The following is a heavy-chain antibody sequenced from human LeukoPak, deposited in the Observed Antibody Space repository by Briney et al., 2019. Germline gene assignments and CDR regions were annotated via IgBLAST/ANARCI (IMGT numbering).Heavy chain of an antibody. CDR1: GYTFTRYG. V-gene: IGHV1-69*05. Sequence: SVKVSCKASGYTFTRYGISWVRQAPGQGLEWIGGIIPIFVTANYAQKFQCRVTIAKDESTSIAYMELSSMRSEDTDVYYCAGGSPGYDSSGYYKRLGEYYFDYWGQGTLVTVSS. J-gene: IGHJ4*02. CDR2: IIPIFVTA. D-gene: IGHD3-22*01. CDR3: AGGSPGYDSSGYYKRLGEYYFDY.